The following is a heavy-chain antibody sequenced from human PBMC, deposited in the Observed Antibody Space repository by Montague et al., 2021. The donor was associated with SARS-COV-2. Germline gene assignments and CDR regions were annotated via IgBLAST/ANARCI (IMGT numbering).Heavy chain of an antibody. CDR1: GGSIISSNW. CDR2: MYHSGST. J-gene: IGHJ6*02. CDR3: SRGHLGVVPATLGFGVYYYYGLDV. V-gene: IGHV4-4*02. D-gene: IGHD2-2*01. Sequence: SETLSLTCAVSGGSIISSNWCSWVRPPPGKGLEWIGEMYHSGSTNFNPSLKSRVTISVDKSKNQFSLKLSSVTAADTAVYYCSRGHLGVVPATLGFGVYYYYGLDVWRQGTTVTVAS.